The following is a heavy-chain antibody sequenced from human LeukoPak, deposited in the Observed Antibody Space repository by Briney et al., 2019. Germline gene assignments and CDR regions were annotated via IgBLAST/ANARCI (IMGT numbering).Heavy chain of an antibody. CDR2: ISYVGSNK. Sequence: GRSLRLSCAASGFTFSSCAMHWVRQAPGKGLEWVAVISYVGSNKYYADSVKGRFTISRDNSKNTLYLQMNSLRGEDTAVYYCASGRGYRYCSGGSCYGMDVWGQGTTVTVSS. J-gene: IGHJ6*02. D-gene: IGHD2-15*01. V-gene: IGHV3-30-3*01. CDR1: GFTFSSCA. CDR3: ASGRGYRYCSGGSCYGMDV.